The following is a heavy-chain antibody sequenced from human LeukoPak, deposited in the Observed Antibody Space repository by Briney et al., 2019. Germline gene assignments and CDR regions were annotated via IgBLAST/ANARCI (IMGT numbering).Heavy chain of an antibody. Sequence: ASVKVSCKASGGTFTSYDINWVRQAPGQGLEWLGWMNPNSGNTGYAQKFQGRVTMTRDTSISTAYMELGSVRSEDTAIYYCARGVNSSPGNWFDPWGQGTLVTVSS. V-gene: IGHV1-8*01. CDR1: GGTFTSYD. J-gene: IGHJ5*02. D-gene: IGHD3-10*01. CDR2: MNPNSGNT. CDR3: ARGVNSSPGNWFDP.